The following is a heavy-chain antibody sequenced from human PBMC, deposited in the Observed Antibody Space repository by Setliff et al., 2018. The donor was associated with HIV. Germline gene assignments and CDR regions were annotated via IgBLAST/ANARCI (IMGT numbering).Heavy chain of an antibody. CDR3: AREGVREPPSNTLYYGMDV. CDR2: ISPYNGNR. D-gene: IGHD1-1*01. Sequence: ASVKVSCKASGYPFSGYYMHWVRQAPGQGLEWMGWISPYNGNRNYAQKLQGRVTMTADTSTSTAYIEVRSLRFDDTAVYYCAREGVREPPSNTLYYGMDVWGQGTTVTVSS. V-gene: IGHV1-18*04. J-gene: IGHJ6*02. CDR1: GYPFSGYY.